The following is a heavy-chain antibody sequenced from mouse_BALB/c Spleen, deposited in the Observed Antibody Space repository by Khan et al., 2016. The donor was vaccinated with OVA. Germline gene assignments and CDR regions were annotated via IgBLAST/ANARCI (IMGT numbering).Heavy chain of an antibody. CDR3: ARGRAY. CDR2: ISYSGST. V-gene: IGHV3-2*02. Sequence: EVKLLESGPGLVKPSQSLSLTCTVTGYSITSDYAWNWIRQFPGNKLEWMGYISYSGSTSYTPSLKSRIYITRDTSKNQFFLQLNSVTTEDTATYYCARGRAYWGQGTLVTVSA. CDR1: GYSITSDYA. J-gene: IGHJ3*01.